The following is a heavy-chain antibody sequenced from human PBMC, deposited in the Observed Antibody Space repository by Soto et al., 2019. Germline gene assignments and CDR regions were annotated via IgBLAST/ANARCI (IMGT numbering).Heavy chain of an antibody. CDR2: ISAYNGNT. V-gene: IGHV1-18*01. Sequence: ASVKVSCKASGYTFPSYGISWVRQAPGQGLEWMGWISAYNGNTNYAQKLQGRVTMTTDTSTSTAYMELRSLRSDDTAVYYCASGTDTAMVPDAFDIWGQGTMVTVSS. D-gene: IGHD5-18*01. CDR3: ASGTDTAMVPDAFDI. J-gene: IGHJ3*02. CDR1: GYTFPSYG.